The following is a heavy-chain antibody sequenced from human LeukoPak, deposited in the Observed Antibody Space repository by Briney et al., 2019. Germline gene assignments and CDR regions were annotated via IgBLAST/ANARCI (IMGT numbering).Heavy chain of an antibody. CDR2: THPSGNT. J-gene: IGHJ5*02. V-gene: IGHV4-4*09. Sequence: PSETLSLTCTVSGGSNNSYYWSWIRQPPGKGLEWIGYTHPSGNTNYSPSLKSRVTISIDMSRNQFSPKLSSVTAADTAVYYCARKAPKKGWFDPWGQGTLVTVSS. CDR3: ARKAPKKGWFDP. CDR1: GGSNNSYY.